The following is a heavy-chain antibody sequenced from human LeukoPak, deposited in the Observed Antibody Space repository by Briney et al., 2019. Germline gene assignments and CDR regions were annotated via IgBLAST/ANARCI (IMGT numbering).Heavy chain of an antibody. CDR2: ISSSGGST. J-gene: IGHJ4*02. CDR3: VSLGYSSSSVRY. D-gene: IGHD6-6*01. V-gene: IGHV3-23*01. Sequence: GGSLRLSCAASGFTFRSYGMSWVRQTPGKGLEWVSAISSSGGSTYYADSVKGRFTISRDNSKNTLYLQMNSLRAEDTAVYFCVSLGYSSSSVRYWGQGTLVTVSS. CDR1: GFTFRSYG.